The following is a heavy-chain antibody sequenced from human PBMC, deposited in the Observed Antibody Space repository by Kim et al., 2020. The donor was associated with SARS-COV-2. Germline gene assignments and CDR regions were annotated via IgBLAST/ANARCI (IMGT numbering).Heavy chain of an antibody. CDR3: AKAKYAGANRLDS. V-gene: IGHV3-30*18. CDR2: ISTNGGNT. D-gene: IGHD2-8*01. Sequence: GGSLRLSCAASGFTFSGYDMHWVRQAPGKGLDWVALISTNGGNTDYADSVMGRFTISRDNSKTTLYLHMNSLTSEDTAVYYCAKAKYAGANRLDSWGRGPLVTVSS. J-gene: IGHJ4*02. CDR1: GFTFSGYD.